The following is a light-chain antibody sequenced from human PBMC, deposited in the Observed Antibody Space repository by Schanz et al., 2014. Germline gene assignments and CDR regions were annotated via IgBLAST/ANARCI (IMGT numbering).Light chain of an antibody. J-gene: IGKJ4*01. CDR2: GTS. CDR1: QSVSSN. CDR3: QQYGSSPLT. V-gene: IGKV3-15*01. Sequence: EIVMTQSPATLSGSPGARVTLSCRASQSVSSNLAWYQQKPGQAPRLLIYGTSTRAAGIPARFSGSASGTEFSLAISRLEPEDFAVYYCQQYGSSPLTFGGGTNVEIK.